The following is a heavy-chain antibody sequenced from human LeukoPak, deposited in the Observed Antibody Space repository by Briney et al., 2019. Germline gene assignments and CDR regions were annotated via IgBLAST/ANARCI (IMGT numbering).Heavy chain of an antibody. CDR2: IYYSGST. V-gene: IGHV4-59*01. D-gene: IGHD4-17*01. CDR1: GGSISSYY. Sequence: SETLSLTCTVSGGSISSYYWSWIRQPPGKGLEWIGYIYYSGSTSYNPSLKSRVTISVDTSKNQFSLKLSSVTAADTAVYYCASQYGDYVGDYYFDYWGQGTLVTVSS. J-gene: IGHJ4*02. CDR3: ASQYGDYVGDYYFDY.